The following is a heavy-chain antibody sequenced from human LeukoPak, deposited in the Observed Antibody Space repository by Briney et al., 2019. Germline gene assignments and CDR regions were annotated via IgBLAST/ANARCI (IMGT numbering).Heavy chain of an antibody. J-gene: IGHJ4*02. D-gene: IGHD4-23*01. CDR2: IYYSGST. Sequence: SETLSLTCTVSGGSIRGYYWTWIRQPPGKGLEWIGYIYYSGSTNYNPSLQSRVTISVDTSKNQFSLKLTSVAATDTAVYYCARRGGQPEIRPYYFDHWGQGSLVTVSS. CDR1: GGSIRGYY. CDR3: ARRGGQPEIRPYYFDH. V-gene: IGHV4-59*01.